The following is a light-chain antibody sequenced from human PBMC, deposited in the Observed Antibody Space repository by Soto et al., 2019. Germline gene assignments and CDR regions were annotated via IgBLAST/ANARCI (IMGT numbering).Light chain of an antibody. Sequence: QSVLTQPASVSASPGEPITISCNGTSSDVGSYRLVSWYQQHPGKAPKLIIYEDDERPSGVSNRFSGSKSGNTASLTISGLQAEDEADYYCSSYAGRSTFVVFGGGTKLTVL. CDR3: SSYAGRSTFVV. CDR2: EDD. CDR1: SSDVGSYRL. J-gene: IGLJ2*01. V-gene: IGLV2-23*01.